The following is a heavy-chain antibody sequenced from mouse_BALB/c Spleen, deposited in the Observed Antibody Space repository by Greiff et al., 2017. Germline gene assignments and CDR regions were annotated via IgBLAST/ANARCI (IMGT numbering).Heavy chain of an antibody. J-gene: IGHJ4*01. D-gene: IGHD2-4*01. CDR3: ARLDYDVRAMDY. CDR2: ISSGGSYT. V-gene: IGHV5-6*01. Sequence: EVQLVESGGDLVKPGGSLKLSCAASGFTFSSYGMSWVRQTPDKRLEWVATISSGGSYTYYPDSVKGRFTISRDNAKNTLYLQMSSLKSEDTAMYYCARLDYDVRAMDYWGQGTSVTVSS. CDR1: GFTFSSYG.